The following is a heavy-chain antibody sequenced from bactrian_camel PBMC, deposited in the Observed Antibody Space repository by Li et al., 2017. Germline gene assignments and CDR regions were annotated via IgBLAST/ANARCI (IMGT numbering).Heavy chain of an antibody. Sequence: HVQLVESGGDSVQAGGSLRLSCAANGFTYSMTYVAWFRQSPGKEREGVAAMTTTGSSTYYSDSVKGRFTISHDAPWTIYLQMNDLKPEDTAVYYCAASRPFFLLPRKVMLDSDTRLPRDRSIYWGQGTQVTVS. CDR1: GFTYSMTY. D-gene: IGHD1*01. CDR2: MTTTGSST. CDR3: AASRPFFLLPRKVMLDSDTRLPRDRSIY. J-gene: IGHJ4*01. V-gene: IGHV3S53*01.